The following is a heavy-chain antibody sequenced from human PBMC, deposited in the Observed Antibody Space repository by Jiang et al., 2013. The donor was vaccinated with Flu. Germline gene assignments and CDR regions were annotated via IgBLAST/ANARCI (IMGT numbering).Heavy chain of an antibody. Sequence: SYYMHWWRQAPGQGLEWMGIINPSGGSTSYAQKFQGRVTMTRDTSTSTVYMELSSLRSEDTAVYYCARDREWGGGLWGQGTMVTVSS. CDR3: ARDREWGGGL. CDR1: SYY. CDR2: INPSGGST. J-gene: IGHJ3*01. D-gene: IGHD2-15*01. V-gene: IGHV1-46*01.